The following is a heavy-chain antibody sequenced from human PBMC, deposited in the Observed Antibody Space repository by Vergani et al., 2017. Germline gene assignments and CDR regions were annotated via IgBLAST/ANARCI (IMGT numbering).Heavy chain of an antibody. J-gene: IGHJ5*02. CDR1: GVSVPYYN. V-gene: IGHV4-4*09. CDR3: AGVTHSWQRADR. CDR2: LSTTGGA. D-gene: IGHD6-13*01. Sequence: QAQLQESGPGLVKPSETLSLTCHVFGVSVPYYNCNWIRQAPGKGLEWIGSLSTTGGATHASHNPSLKSRVSISVNTSKSQFSLGLTSVPAGDSAIYYCAGVTHSWQRADRWGQGLLVSDSS.